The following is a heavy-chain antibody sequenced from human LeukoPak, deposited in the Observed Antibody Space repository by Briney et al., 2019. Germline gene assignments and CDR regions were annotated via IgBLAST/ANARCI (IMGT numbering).Heavy chain of an antibody. CDR3: ARVRVQGAVVPAAYFDC. D-gene: IGHD2-2*01. V-gene: IGHV4-59*12. Sequence: SETLSLTCTVSGGSISSYYWSWIRQPPGKGLEWIGYIYYSGSTNYNPSLKSRVTISVDTSKNQFSLKLSSVTAADTAVYYCARVRVQGAVVPAAYFDCWGQGTLVTVSS. CDR2: IYYSGST. J-gene: IGHJ4*02. CDR1: GGSISSYY.